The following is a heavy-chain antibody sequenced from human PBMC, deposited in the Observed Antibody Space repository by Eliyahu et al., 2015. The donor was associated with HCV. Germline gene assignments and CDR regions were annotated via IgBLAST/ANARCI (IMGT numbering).Heavy chain of an antibody. V-gene: IGHV3-21*02. Sequence: EVQLVESGGGLVKPGGSLRLSCAASGFXFSTYSMNWVRQAPGKGLEWLTSISSSSSHIYYADSVKGRFTISRDNAKNSLYLQMNSLSVGDTAVYYCARGISYGADNSGPYWGQGTLVTVSS. D-gene: IGHD3-22*01. CDR1: GFXFSTYS. CDR2: ISSSSSHI. CDR3: ARGISYGADNSGPY. J-gene: IGHJ4*02.